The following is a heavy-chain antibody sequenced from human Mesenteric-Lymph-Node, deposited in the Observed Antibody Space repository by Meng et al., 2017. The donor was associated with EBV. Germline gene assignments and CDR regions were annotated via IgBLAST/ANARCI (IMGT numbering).Heavy chain of an antibody. CDR3: AKTVDVTVTRFDY. V-gene: IGHV3-23*04. Sequence: VTVVESGGGVVQPGTSLRLSCAAFGITFSSYAMHWVRQAPGKGLEWVSGISGSGGSTHYADSVKGRFTISRDNSKNTLYLQMNSLRAEDTAVYYCAKTVDVTVTRFDYWGQGTLVTVSS. D-gene: IGHD4-11*01. CDR2: ISGSGGST. J-gene: IGHJ4*02. CDR1: GITFSSYA.